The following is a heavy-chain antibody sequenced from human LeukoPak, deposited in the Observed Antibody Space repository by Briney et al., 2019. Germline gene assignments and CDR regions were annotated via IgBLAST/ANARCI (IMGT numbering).Heavy chain of an antibody. CDR1: GFTFSSYG. V-gene: IGHV3-23*01. J-gene: IGHJ6*04. D-gene: IGHD3-10*02. CDR2: ISGSGGST. CDR3: AELGITMIGGV. Sequence: GTLRLSCAASGFTFSSYGMSWVRQAPGKGLEWVSAISGSGGSTYYADSVKGRFTISRDNSKNTLYLQMNSLRAEDTAVYYCAELGITMIGGVWGKGTTVTISS.